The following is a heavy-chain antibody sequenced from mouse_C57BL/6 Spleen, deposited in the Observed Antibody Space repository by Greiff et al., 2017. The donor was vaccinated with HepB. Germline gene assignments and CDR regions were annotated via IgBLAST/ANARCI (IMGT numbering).Heavy chain of an antibody. J-gene: IGHJ4*01. CDR2: ISSGGDYI. V-gene: IGHV5-9-1*02. D-gene: IGHD1-1*01. CDR3: TRDPFYGSSYEGAMDY. Sequence: EVQLVESGEGLVKPGGSLKLSCAASGFTFSSYAMSWVRQTPEKRLEWVAYISSGGDYIYYADTVKGRFTISRDNARNTLYLQMSSLKSEDTAMYYCTRDPFYGSSYEGAMDYWGQGTSVTVSS. CDR1: GFTFSSYA.